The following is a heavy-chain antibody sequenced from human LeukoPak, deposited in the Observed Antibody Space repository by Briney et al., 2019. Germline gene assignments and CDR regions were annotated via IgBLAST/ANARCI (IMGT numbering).Heavy chain of an antibody. Sequence: SETLSFTCAVYGGSFSGYYWSWIRQPPGKGLEWIGEINHSGSTNYNPSLKSRVTISVDTSKNQFSLKLSSVTAADTAVYYCARYCSGGSCYHNWFDPWGQGTLVTVSS. D-gene: IGHD2-15*01. V-gene: IGHV4-34*01. CDR1: GGSFSGYY. CDR2: INHSGST. J-gene: IGHJ5*02. CDR3: ARYCSGGSCYHNWFDP.